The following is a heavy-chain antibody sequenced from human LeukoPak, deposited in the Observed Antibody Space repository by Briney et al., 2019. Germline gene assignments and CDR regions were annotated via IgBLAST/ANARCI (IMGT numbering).Heavy chain of an antibody. CDR2: ISAYNGNT. J-gene: IGHJ6*03. V-gene: IGHV1-18*01. D-gene: IGHD4-11*01. CDR3: ARMDSNYVYYYYYYMDV. CDR1: GYTFTSYG. Sequence: ASVKASCKASGYTFTSYGISWVRQAPGQRLKWMGWISAYNGNTNYAQKLQGRVTMTTDTSTSTAYMELRNLRSDDTAVYYCARMDSNYVYYYYYYMDVWGKGTTVTVSS.